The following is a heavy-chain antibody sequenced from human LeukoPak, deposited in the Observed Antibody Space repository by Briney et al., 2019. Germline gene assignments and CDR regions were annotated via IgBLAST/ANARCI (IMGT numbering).Heavy chain of an antibody. CDR3: ARDLGGDIAAAGTG. CDR2: IYSGGST. Sequence: GGSLRLSCAASGFTFSSYSMNWVRQAPGKGLEWVSVIYSGGSTYYADSVKGRFTISRDNSKNTLYLQMNSLRAEDTAVYYCARDLGGDIAAAGTGWGQGTLVTVSS. V-gene: IGHV3-66*01. CDR1: GFTFSSYS. J-gene: IGHJ4*02. D-gene: IGHD6-13*01.